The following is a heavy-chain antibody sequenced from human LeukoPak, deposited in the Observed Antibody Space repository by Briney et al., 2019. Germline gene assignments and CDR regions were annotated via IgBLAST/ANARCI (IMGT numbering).Heavy chain of an antibody. CDR2: ISSSSSYI. Sequence: GGSLRLSCAASGFTFSSYAMSWVRQAPGKGLEWVSSISSSSSYIYYADSVKGRFTISRDNAKNSLYLQMNSLRAEDTAVYYCARAPLWLNFDYWGQGTLVTVSS. J-gene: IGHJ4*02. D-gene: IGHD3-10*01. CDR3: ARAPLWLNFDY. V-gene: IGHV3-21*01. CDR1: GFTFSSYA.